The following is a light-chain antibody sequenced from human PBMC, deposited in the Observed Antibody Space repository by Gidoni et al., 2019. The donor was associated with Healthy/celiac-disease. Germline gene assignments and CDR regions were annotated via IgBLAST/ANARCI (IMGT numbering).Light chain of an antibody. J-gene: IGKJ3*01. CDR1: QGIISD. CDR3: QQYYSYPLT. V-gene: IGKV1-8*01. CDR2: AAS. Sequence: AIRMTQSPSSFSASTGDRVTITCRASQGIISDLAWYQQKPGKAPKLLIYAASTLQSGVPSRFSGSGSGTDFTLTISCLQSEDFATYYCQQYYSYPLTFGPGTKVDIK.